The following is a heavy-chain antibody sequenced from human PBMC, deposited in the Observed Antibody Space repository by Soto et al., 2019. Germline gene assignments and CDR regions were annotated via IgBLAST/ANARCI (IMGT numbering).Heavy chain of an antibody. CDR2: ISGRGVTT. J-gene: IGHJ3*02. CDR3: AKDRDDIGMVDAFEI. D-gene: IGHD2-15*01. Sequence: EMQLLESGGDLVQPGGSLRLSCAASGFTFSSYAMTWVRQAPGKGLEYVSAISGRGVTTYYADSMKGRFTISRDNSKNTLYLQLNSPRADDTAVYYCAKDRDDIGMVDAFEIWGQGTMVTVSS. V-gene: IGHV3-23*01. CDR1: GFTFSSYA.